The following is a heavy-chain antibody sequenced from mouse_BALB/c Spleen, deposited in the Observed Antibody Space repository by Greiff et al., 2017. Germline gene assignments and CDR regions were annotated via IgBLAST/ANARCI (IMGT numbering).Heavy chain of an antibody. Sequence: VQLKQSGAELVKPGASVKISCKASGYSFTGYNMYWVKQSHRKSLEWIGYIDPYNGGTSYNQKSKGKATLTVDKSSSTAYMHLNSLTSEDSAIYYCARSGYYGSSSMDYWGQGTSVTVSS. D-gene: IGHD1-1*01. CDR2: IDPYNGGT. CDR3: ARSGYYGSSSMDY. V-gene: IGHV1S135*01. J-gene: IGHJ4*01. CDR1: GYSFTGYN.